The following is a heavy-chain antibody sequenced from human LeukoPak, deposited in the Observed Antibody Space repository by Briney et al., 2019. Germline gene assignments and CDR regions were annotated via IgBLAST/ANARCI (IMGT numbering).Heavy chain of an antibody. CDR2: ISISGDST. D-gene: IGHD2-21*01. V-gene: IGHV3-23*01. CDR1: GFTFDDYG. CDR3: AKVGPVVTPRGWFDP. J-gene: IGHJ5*02. Sequence: GGSLRLSCAASGFTFDDYGMSWVRQAPGKGLEWVSSISISGDSTYYADSVKGRFTITRDNSKNTLYLIMSSLRAADTAVYYCAKVGPVVTPRGWFDPWGQGTLVTVSS.